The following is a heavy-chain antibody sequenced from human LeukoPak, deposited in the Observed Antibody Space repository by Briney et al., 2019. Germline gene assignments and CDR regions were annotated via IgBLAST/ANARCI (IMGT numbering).Heavy chain of an antibody. D-gene: IGHD5-12*01. CDR1: GFTFSYAW. CDR2: IKSKSDGGAT. V-gene: IGHV3-15*01. J-gene: IGHJ4*02. Sequence: GASLRLSCVASGFTFSYAWMNWVRQARGKGLEWVGRIKSKSDGGATDYTAPVKGRFTISRDDSENTLYLHMNSLGTEDTGVYYCYTVLVWGGYDAKETDKWGQGTLVTVSS. CDR3: YTVLVWGGYDAKETDK.